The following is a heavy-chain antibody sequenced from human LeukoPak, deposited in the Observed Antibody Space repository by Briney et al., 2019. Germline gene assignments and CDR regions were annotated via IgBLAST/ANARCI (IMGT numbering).Heavy chain of an antibody. V-gene: IGHV3-53*01. Sequence: GGSLRLSCAVSGFTFNTYTMNWVRQAPGKGLEWVSIIYSGGNTYYADSVKGRFTISRDNSKNTLYLQMNRLRPEDTAVYYCARGTVTAPDYWGQGTLVTVSS. D-gene: IGHD2-21*02. CDR2: IYSGGNT. CDR3: ARGTVTAPDY. CDR1: GFTFNTYT. J-gene: IGHJ4*02.